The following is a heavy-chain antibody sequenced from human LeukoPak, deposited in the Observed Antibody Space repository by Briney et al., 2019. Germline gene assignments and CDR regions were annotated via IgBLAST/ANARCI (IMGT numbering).Heavy chain of an antibody. CDR3: AKRGVITSGGGQGVPLSS. V-gene: IGHV3-30*02. D-gene: IGHD3-16*01. CDR1: GFSFSDYG. Sequence: GGSLRLSCPASGFSFSDYGMHWVRQAPGKGLEWVAFIRYHGGDKYYTDPVKGRFTISRDNSRNTLYLQMNSLRREDTAVYYCAKRGVITSGGGQGVPLSSWGQGKLVTVSS. CDR2: IRYHGGDK. J-gene: IGHJ5*02.